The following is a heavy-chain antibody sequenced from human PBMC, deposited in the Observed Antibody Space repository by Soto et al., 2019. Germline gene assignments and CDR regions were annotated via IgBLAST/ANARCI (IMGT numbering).Heavy chain of an antibody. J-gene: IGHJ4*02. CDR3: VKDLPWEVVPAAMLFDY. CDR2: ISGSGGST. Sequence: EVQLLESGGGLVQPGGSLRLSCAASGFTFSSYAMSWVRQAPGKGLEWVSAISGSGGSTYYADSVKGRFTISRDNSKNTLYLQMNSLRAEDTAVYYCVKDLPWEVVPAAMLFDYWGQGTLVTVSS. CDR1: GFTFSSYA. D-gene: IGHD2-2*01. V-gene: IGHV3-23*01.